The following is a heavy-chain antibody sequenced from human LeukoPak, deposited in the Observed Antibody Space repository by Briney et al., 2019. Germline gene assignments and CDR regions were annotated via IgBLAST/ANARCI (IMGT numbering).Heavy chain of an antibody. CDR3: ARSALRQQLVPFDP. J-gene: IGHJ5*02. D-gene: IGHD6-13*01. V-gene: IGHV4-4*02. CDR1: GGSISSSNW. CDR2: IYHSGST. Sequence: SETLSLTCAVSGGSISSSNWWSWVRQPPGKGLEWIGEIYHSGSTNYNPSLKSRVTISEDKSKNQFSLKLSSVTAADTAVYYCARSALRQQLVPFDPWGQGTLVTVSS.